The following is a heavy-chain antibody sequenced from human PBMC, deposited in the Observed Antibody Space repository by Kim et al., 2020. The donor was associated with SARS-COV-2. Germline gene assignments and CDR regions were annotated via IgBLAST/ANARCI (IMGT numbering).Heavy chain of an antibody. CDR3: AGIAFRGVISWGYYGMDV. D-gene: IGHD3-10*01. V-gene: IGHV1-46*01. J-gene: IGHJ6*02. CDR2: INPSGGST. CDR1: GYTFTSYY. Sequence: ASVKVSCKASGYTFTSYYMHWVRQAPGQGLEWMGLINPSGGSTSYAQKFQGRVTMTRDTSTSTVYMELSSLRSEDTAVYYCAGIAFRGVISWGYYGMDVWGQGTTVTVSS.